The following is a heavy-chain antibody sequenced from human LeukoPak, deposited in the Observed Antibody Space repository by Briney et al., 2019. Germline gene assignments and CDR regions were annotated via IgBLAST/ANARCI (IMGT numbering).Heavy chain of an antibody. CDR2: LSNTGGNS. D-gene: IGHD6-13*01. CDR3: AKFRLPASGIGLDAFDF. V-gene: IGHV3-23*01. CDR1: GFTFNTYA. J-gene: IGHJ3*01. Sequence: PGGSLRLSCAASGFTFNTYAMNWVRQAPGKGLEWVSALSNTGGNSYYADSVRARFTISRDNSKNTLYLRMDSLRAEDTAVYYCAKFRLPASGIGLDAFDFWGQGTTVIVSS.